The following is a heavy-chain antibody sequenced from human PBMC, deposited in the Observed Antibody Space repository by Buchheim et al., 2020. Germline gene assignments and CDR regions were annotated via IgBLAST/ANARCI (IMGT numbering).Heavy chain of an antibody. CDR3: AKQFDIVLMESDY. J-gene: IGHJ4*02. CDR1: GFTFSSYG. D-gene: IGHD2-8*01. V-gene: IGHV3-30*18. CDR2: ISYDGSNK. Sequence: QVQLVESGGGVVQPGRSLRLSCAASGFTFSSYGMHWVRQAPGKGLEWVAVISYDGSNKYYADSVKGRFTISRDNSKNTPYLQMNSLRAEDTAVYYCAKQFDIVLMESDYWGQGTL.